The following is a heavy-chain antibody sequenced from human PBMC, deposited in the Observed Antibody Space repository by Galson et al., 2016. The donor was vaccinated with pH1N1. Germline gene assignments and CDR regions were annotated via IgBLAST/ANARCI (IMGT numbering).Heavy chain of an antibody. CDR3: ARAVGHYSG. CDR2: INEDGTGK. V-gene: IGHV3-7*04. D-gene: IGHD3-10*01. CDR1: GFTFNSYW. J-gene: IGHJ4*02. Sequence: SLRLSCAASGFTFNSYWMSWVRQAPGKGLEWVANINEDGTGKYYVDSVKGRFTISRDNAKNSLYLQMNSLRAEDTAVYYCARAVGHYSGWGQGTLVTVPS.